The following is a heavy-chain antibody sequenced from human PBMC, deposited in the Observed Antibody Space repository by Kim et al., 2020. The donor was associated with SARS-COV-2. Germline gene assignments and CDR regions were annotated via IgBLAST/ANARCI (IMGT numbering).Heavy chain of an antibody. CDR3: ARQGRGDCSGGSCDSPYYYYGMDI. J-gene: IGHJ6*02. CDR2: IYPGDSDT. V-gene: IGHV5-51*01. D-gene: IGHD2-15*01. Sequence: GESLKISCKGSGYSFTSYWIGWVRQMPGKGLEWMVIIYPGDSDTRYSPSFQGQVTISPDKSLSTAYLQWTSLKAADTAMYYCARQGRGDCSGGSCDSPYYYYGMDIWGQGTTVTVSS. CDR1: GYSFTSYW.